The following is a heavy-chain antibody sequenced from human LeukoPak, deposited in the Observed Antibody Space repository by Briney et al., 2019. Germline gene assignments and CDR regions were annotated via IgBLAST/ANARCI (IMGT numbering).Heavy chain of an antibody. Sequence: GGSLRLSCVASGFTFSNYGMIWVRQVPGKGLEWVSMITSTNYIYYANSVEGRFTISRDNSKNSLYLEMNSLRAGDTAVYYCAGPEGSGSHAWGQGTLVTVSS. D-gene: IGHD1-26*01. CDR3: AGPEGSGSHA. CDR2: MITSTNYI. V-gene: IGHV3-21*01. J-gene: IGHJ5*02. CDR1: GFTFSNYG.